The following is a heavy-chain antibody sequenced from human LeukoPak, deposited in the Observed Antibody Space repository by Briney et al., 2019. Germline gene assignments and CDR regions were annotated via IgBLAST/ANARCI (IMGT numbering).Heavy chain of an antibody. V-gene: IGHV3-48*03. CDR3: ARENWEVGMVWYFDL. Sequence: GGSLRLSCAASGFTFSSFEMNWVRQAPGKGLEWVSYISGSGRTKYYADSVKGRFTISRDNAENSLYLQMNSLRVEDTAVYYCARENWEVGMVWYFDLWGRGTLVTVSS. J-gene: IGHJ2*01. D-gene: IGHD7-27*01. CDR2: ISGSGRTK. CDR1: GFTFSSFE.